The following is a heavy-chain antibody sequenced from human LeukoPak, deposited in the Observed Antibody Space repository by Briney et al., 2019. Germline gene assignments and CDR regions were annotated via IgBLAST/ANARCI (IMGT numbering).Heavy chain of an antibody. CDR1: GFTVSSNY. V-gene: IGHV3-53*05. D-gene: IGHD4-17*01. CDR2: IYSGGST. Sequence: GGSLRLSCAASGFTVSSNYMSWVRQAPGKGLEWVSVIYSGGSTYYADSVKGRFTISRDNSKNTLYLQMNSLRAEDTAVYYCAKDRLTVTSFDYWGQGTLVTVSS. CDR3: AKDRLTVTSFDY. J-gene: IGHJ4*02.